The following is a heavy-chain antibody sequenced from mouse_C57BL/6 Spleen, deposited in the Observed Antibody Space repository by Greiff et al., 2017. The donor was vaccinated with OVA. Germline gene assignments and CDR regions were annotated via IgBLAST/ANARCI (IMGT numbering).Heavy chain of an antibody. CDR3: ARLSYYYGSSFDY. J-gene: IGHJ2*01. D-gene: IGHD1-1*01. V-gene: IGHV1-55*01. Sequence: VKLQQPGAELVKPGASVKMSCKASGYTFTSYWITWVKQRPGQGLEWIGDIYPGSGSTNYNEKFKSKATLTVDTSSSTAYMQLSSLTSEDSAVYYCARLSYYYGSSFDYWGQGTTLTVSS. CDR2: IYPGSGST. CDR1: GYTFTSYW.